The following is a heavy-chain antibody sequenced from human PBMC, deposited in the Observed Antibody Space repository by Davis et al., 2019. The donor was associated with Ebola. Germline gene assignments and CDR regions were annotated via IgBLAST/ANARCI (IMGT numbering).Heavy chain of an antibody. CDR1: GGTFSSYA. CDR3: ARAGDIVVVVAAFDFDY. D-gene: IGHD2-15*01. Sequence: AASVKVSCKASGGTFSSYAISWVRQAPGQGLEWMGRIIPILGIANYAQKFQGRVTITADKSTSTAYMELRSLRSDDTAVYYCARAGDIVVVVAAFDFDYWGQGTLVTVSS. CDR2: IIPILGIA. V-gene: IGHV1-69*04. J-gene: IGHJ4*02.